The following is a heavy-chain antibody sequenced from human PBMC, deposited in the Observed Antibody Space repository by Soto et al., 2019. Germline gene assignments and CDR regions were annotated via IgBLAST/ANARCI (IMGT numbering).Heavy chain of an antibody. J-gene: IGHJ4*02. CDR2: IYYSGST. CDR3: ARHNYGSGSTYFEY. D-gene: IGHD3-10*01. V-gene: IGHV4-59*08. CDR1: GGSISSYY. Sequence: QVQLQESGPGLVKPSETLSLTCTVSGGSISSYYWSWIRQPPGKGLEWIGYIYYSGSTNYNPSLKSRVTISVYTSKNQFSLKLNSMTAADTAVYYCARHNYGSGSTYFEYWGQGTLVTVSS.